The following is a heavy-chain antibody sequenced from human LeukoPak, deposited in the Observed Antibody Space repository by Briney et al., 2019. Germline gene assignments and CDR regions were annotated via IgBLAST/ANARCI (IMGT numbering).Heavy chain of an antibody. D-gene: IGHD3-10*01. CDR1: GGSFSGYY. V-gene: IGHV4-34*01. J-gene: IGHJ4*02. CDR3: ARAPSGRRGYDY. CDR2: INHSGST. Sequence: PSETLSLTCAVYGGSFSGYYWSWIPQPPGKGLEWIGEINHSGSTNYNPSLKSRVTISVDTSKNQFSLKLSSVTAADTAVYYCARAPSGRRGYDYWGQGTLVTVSS.